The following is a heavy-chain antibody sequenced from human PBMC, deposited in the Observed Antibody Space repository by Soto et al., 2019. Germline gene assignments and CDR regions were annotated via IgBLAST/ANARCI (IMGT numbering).Heavy chain of an antibody. J-gene: IGHJ5*02. CDR3: ARDGSSITMVRGRWFDP. CDR1: GGSLSSGGYF. D-gene: IGHD3-10*01. Sequence: SATLPLTCTVSGGSLSSGGYFWSCIRQHPGKGLEWIGYIYYSGSTYYNPSLKSRVTISVDTSKNQFSLKLSSVTAADTAVYYCARDGSSITMVRGRWFDPWGQGTLVTVSS. CDR2: IYYSGST. V-gene: IGHV4-31*03.